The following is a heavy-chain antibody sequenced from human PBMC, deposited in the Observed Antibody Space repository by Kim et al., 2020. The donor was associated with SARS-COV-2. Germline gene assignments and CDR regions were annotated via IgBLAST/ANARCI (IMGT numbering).Heavy chain of an antibody. D-gene: IGHD3-10*01. CDR3: AKVEGWFGEFFDY. V-gene: IGHV3-23*01. J-gene: IGHJ4*02. Sequence: YADSVKGRFTISRDNSKNTLYLQMNSLRAEDTAVYYCAKVEGWFGEFFDYWGQGTLVTVSS.